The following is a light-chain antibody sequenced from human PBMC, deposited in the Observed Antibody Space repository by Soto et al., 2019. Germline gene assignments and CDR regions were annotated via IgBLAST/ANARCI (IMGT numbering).Light chain of an antibody. CDR2: DAS. J-gene: IGKJ1*01. Sequence: DIQMTQSPSTLSASVGDRVTITCRASQSISSWLAWYQQKPGKATKLLIYDASSLDSGVPSRFSGSGSGTKFTLTISSLQHDHFATYYFQQYNSYWWTFGQGTKVDIK. V-gene: IGKV1-5*01. CDR1: QSISSW. CDR3: QQYNSYWWT.